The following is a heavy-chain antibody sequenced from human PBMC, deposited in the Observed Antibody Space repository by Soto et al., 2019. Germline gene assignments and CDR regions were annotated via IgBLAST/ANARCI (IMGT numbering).Heavy chain of an antibody. D-gene: IGHD3-3*01. CDR2: IIPIFGTA. CDR1: AGTFSSYA. J-gene: IGHJ6*02. V-gene: IGHV1-69*13. CDR3: ARARVLEDSGKTFYYYCMDV. Sequence: SVKVSCKTSAGTFSSYAISWVRQAPGQGLEWMGGIIPIFGTANYAQKFQGRVTITADESTSTAYMELSSLRSEDTAVYYCARARVLEDSGKTFYYYCMDVWGQGTTVTVSS.